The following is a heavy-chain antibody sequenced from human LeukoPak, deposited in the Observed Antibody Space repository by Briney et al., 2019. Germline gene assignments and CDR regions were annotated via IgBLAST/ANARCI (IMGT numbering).Heavy chain of an antibody. CDR2: ISGRGDST. D-gene: IGHD7-27*01. CDR3: TRDLPGIPYFYYMDV. Sequence: PGGSLRLSCVASDFTFRLYAMGCVPQAPGKGLEWVSGISGRGDSTYYGDSVKRRFTISRDNSENMVFLQMNSLRVEDTAVYYCTRDLPGIPYFYYMDVWGKGTKVTVSS. CDR1: DFTFRLYA. V-gene: IGHV3-23*01. J-gene: IGHJ6*03.